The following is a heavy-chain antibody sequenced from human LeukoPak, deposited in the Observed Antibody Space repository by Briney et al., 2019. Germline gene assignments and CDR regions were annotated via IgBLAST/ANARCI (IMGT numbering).Heavy chain of an antibody. V-gene: IGHV1-69*13. CDR3: ARQVAVAGTPIFNFDY. Sequence: GASVKVSCKASGGTFSSYAISWVRQAPGQGLEWMGGIIPIFGTANYAQKFQGRVTITADESTSTAYMELSSLRSEDTAVYYCARQVAVAGTPIFNFDYWGQGTLVTVSS. CDR1: GGTFSSYA. CDR2: IIPIFGTA. D-gene: IGHD6-19*01. J-gene: IGHJ4*02.